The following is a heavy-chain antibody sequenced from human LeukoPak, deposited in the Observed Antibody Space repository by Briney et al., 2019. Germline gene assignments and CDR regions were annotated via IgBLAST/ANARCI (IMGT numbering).Heavy chain of an antibody. V-gene: IGHV1-46*01. CDR3: ARAGYDSSGYYSY. CDR1: GYTFTGYY. J-gene: IGHJ4*02. Sequence: ASVKVSCKASGYTFTGYYMHWMRQAPGQELEWMGIINPSGGSTSYAQKFQGRVTMTRDTSTSTVYMELSSLRSDDTAVYYCARAGYDSSGYYSYWGQGTLVTVSS. D-gene: IGHD3-22*01. CDR2: INPSGGST.